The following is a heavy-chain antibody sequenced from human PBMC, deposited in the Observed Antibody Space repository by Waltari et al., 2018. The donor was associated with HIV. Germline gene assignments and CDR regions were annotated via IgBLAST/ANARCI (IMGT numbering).Heavy chain of an antibody. V-gene: IGHV3-7*01. J-gene: IGHJ3*02. Sequence: EVQLVESGGGLVQPGGSLRLSCAASGFTFSLYWMSWVRQAPGKGLEWVANIKQDGSGNHYVDSVKGRFTISRDNAKKSLYLQRNSLRAEDTAVYYCARMGLMMYAIGAFDIWGQGTMVTVSS. CDR3: ARMGLMMYAIGAFDI. CDR1: GFTFSLYW. D-gene: IGHD2-8*01. CDR2: IKQDGSGN.